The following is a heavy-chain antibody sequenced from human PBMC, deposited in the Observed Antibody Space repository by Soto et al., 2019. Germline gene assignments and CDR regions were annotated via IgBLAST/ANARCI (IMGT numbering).Heavy chain of an antibody. CDR3: ARDPPIPAARFDY. J-gene: IGHJ4*02. CDR2: ISSSGSTI. CDR1: GFTFSDYY. D-gene: IGHD2-2*01. Sequence: PGGSLRLSCAASGFTFSDYYMSWIRQAPGKGLEWVSYISSSGSTIYYADSVKGRFTISRDNAKNSLYLQMNSLRAEDTAVYYCARDPPIPAARFDYWGPGTLVTVSS. V-gene: IGHV3-11*01.